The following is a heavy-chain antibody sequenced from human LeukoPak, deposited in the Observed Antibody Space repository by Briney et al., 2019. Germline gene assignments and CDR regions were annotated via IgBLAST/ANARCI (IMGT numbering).Heavy chain of an antibody. J-gene: IGHJ5*02. D-gene: IGHD6-6*01. Sequence: GESLRLSCAASGFTFSTYRMNWVRQAPGKGLEWVSSIDGTSTNIYYADSVKGRFTISRDNAKNSVYLQMNSLRAEDTAVYYCARDDPSMIAALHHWGQGTLVTVSS. V-gene: IGHV3-21*01. CDR2: IDGTSTNI. CDR3: ARDDPSMIAALHH. CDR1: GFTFSTYR.